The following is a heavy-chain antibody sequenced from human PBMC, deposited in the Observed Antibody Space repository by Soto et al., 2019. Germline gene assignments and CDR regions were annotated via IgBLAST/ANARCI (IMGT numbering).Heavy chain of an antibody. J-gene: IGHJ4*02. Sequence: EVQLVESGGGLVQPGRSLRLSCAASGFTFDDYAMHWVRQAPGKGLEWVSGISWNSGSIGYADSVKGRFTISRDNAKNSLYLQMNSLRAEDTALYYCAKDMGYCSGGSCYGFDYWGQGTLVTVSS. D-gene: IGHD2-15*01. CDR1: GFTFDDYA. CDR3: AKDMGYCSGGSCYGFDY. CDR2: ISWNSGSI. V-gene: IGHV3-9*01.